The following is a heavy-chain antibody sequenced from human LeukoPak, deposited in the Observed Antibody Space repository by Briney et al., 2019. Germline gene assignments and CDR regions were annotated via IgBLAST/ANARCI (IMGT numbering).Heavy chain of an antibody. V-gene: IGHV4-31*03. J-gene: IGHJ5*02. D-gene: IGHD6-13*01. CDR1: GGSISSGGYY. CDR2: IYYSGST. Sequence: PSQTLSLTCTVSGGSISSGGYYWSWIRQHPGKGLEWIGYIYYSGSTYYNPSLKSRVTISVDTFKNQFSLKLSSVTAADTAVYYCASVSIAAAGENWFDPWGQGTLVTVSS. CDR3: ASVSIAAAGENWFDP.